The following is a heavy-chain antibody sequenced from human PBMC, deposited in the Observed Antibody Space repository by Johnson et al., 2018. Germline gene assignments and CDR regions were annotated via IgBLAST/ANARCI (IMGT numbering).Heavy chain of an antibody. V-gene: IGHV3-23*04. D-gene: IGHD5-12*01. J-gene: IGHJ3*02. CDR3: ARDGRATTVDAFDI. CDR2: IRGSGGST. Sequence: EVQLVESGGDLVQPGGSLRLSCAASGFTFSSYAMSWVRQAPGKGLEWVSAIRGSGGSTYYADSVKGRFTISRDHSKNTRYLQMNSLRAEDTAVYFCARDGRATTVDAFDIWGQGTMVTVSS. CDR1: GFTFSSYA.